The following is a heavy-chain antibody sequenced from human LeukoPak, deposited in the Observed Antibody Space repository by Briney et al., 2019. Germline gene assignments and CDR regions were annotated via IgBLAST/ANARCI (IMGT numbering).Heavy chain of an antibody. CDR1: GYTFTGYY. Sequence: ASVKVSCKASGYTFTGYYMHWVRQAPGQGLEWMGWINPNSGGTNYAQKFQGRVTMTRDTSISTAYMELSRLRSDDTAVYYCARVPEGLSSSTLYWGQGTLVTVSS. V-gene: IGHV1-2*02. CDR2: INPNSGGT. CDR3: ARVPEGLSSSTLY. J-gene: IGHJ4*02. D-gene: IGHD6-6*01.